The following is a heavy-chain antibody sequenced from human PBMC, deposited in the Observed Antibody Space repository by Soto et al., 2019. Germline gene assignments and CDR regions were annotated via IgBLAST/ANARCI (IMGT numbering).Heavy chain of an antibody. V-gene: IGHV4-34*01. CDR3: ARGSRQLGDY. D-gene: IGHD6-6*01. CDR1: VVSFSGYY. CDR2: INHSGST. J-gene: IGHJ4*02. Sequence: PSETLSLTCAVYVVSFSGYYWSCIRHPPGKWLEWIGEINHSGSTNYNPSLKSRVTISVDTSKNQFSLKLSSVTAADTAVYYCARGSRQLGDYWGQGTLVTVSS.